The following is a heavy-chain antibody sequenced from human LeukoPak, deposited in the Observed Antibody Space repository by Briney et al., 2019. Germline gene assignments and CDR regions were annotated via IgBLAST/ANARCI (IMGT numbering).Heavy chain of an antibody. D-gene: IGHD3-10*01. CDR1: GDSW. CDR2: IKTDGSST. J-gene: IGHJ4*02. Sequence: PGGSLRLSCAGSGDSWMHWVRQVPGKGLVWVSRIKTDGSSTSYADSVKGRFTISNDDAENTLYLQMNSLRAEDTAVYYCARGDGVIMNYWGQGTLVTVSS. CDR3: ARGDGVIMNY. V-gene: IGHV3-74*01.